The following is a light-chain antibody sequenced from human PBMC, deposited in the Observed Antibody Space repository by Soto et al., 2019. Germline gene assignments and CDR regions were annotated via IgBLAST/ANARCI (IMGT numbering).Light chain of an antibody. CDR3: SSYTGGNTYWI. J-gene: IGLJ3*02. Sequence: QSALTQPASVSGSPGQSITISCTGTSSDIGAYNYVSWYQQHPGKAPKVIIFEVSNRPSGVSNRFSGSKSGNTASLTISGLQAEGEADYHCSSYTGGNTYWIFGGGTKVTVL. CDR2: EVS. CDR1: SSDIGAYNY. V-gene: IGLV2-14*01.